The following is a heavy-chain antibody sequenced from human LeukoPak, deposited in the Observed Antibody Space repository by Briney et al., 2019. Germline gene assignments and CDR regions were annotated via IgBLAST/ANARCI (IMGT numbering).Heavy chain of an antibody. D-gene: IGHD2-15*01. J-gene: IGHJ5*02. V-gene: IGHV4-61*02. CDR1: GGSISSGSYY. CDR3: ARDLRYCSGGSCYSRWFDP. Sequence: PSQTLSLTCTVSGGSISSGSYYWSWIRQPDGKGLEWIVRIYTSGSTNYNPSLKSRVTISVDTSKNQFSLKLSSVTAADTAVYYCARDLRYCSGGSCYSRWFDPWGQGTLVTVSS. CDR2: IYTSGST.